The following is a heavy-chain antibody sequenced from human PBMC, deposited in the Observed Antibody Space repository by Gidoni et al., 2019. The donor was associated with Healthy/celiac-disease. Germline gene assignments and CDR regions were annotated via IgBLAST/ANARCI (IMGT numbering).Heavy chain of an antibody. CDR2: FDPEDGET. V-gene: IGHV1-24*01. D-gene: IGHD6-19*01. CDR1: GYTLTELS. Sequence: QVQLVQSGAEVKKPGASVKVSCTVSGYTLTELSMHWVRQAPGKGLEWMGGFDPEDGETIYAQKFQGRVTRTEDTSTDTAYMELSSLRSEDTAVYYCATLEYSSGWQHKFDYWGQGTLVTVSS. J-gene: IGHJ4*02. CDR3: ATLEYSSGWQHKFDY.